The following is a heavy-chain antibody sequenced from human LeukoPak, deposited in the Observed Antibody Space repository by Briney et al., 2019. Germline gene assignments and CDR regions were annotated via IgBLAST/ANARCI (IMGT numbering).Heavy chain of an antibody. J-gene: IGHJ6*02. CDR2: ISYDGSNK. Sequence: GGSLRLSCAASGFTFSSYAMHWVRQAPGKGLEWVAVISYDGSNKYYADSVKGRFTISRDNSKNTLYLQMNSLRAEDTAVYYCAKDPGGSYLDYYFYFGRGVWGQGTTVTVSS. D-gene: IGHD1-26*01. CDR3: AKDPGGSYLDYYFYFGRGV. CDR1: GFTFSSYA. V-gene: IGHV3-30-3*01.